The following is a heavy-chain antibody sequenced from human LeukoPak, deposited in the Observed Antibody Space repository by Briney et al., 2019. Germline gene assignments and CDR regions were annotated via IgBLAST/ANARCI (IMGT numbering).Heavy chain of an antibody. D-gene: IGHD3-16*01. CDR3: AKRGSGYVDY. J-gene: IGHJ4*02. CDR2: IYHSGNI. CDR1: GGSISSSSSIC. Sequence: SETLSLTCAVSGGSISSSSSICWTWVRQPPGKGLEWIGEIYHSGNINYNPSLKSRVTISIDKSKNQFSLKLSSVTAADTAVYYCAKRGSGYVDYWGQGILVTVSS. V-gene: IGHV4-4*02.